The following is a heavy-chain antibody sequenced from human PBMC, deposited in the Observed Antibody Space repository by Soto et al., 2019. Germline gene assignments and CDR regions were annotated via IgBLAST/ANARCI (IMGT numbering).Heavy chain of an antibody. CDR3: AKDPVEMAPRTGYYGMDV. V-gene: IGHV3-30*18. CDR2: ISYDGNYK. J-gene: IGHJ6*02. CDR1: GFSFSSYG. D-gene: IGHD5-12*01. Sequence: QVRLVESGGGVVQPGRSLRLSCVASGFSFSSYGMHWVRQAPGKGLEWVAVISYDGNYKSYADSVKGRITISRDNSKKTLYLQMNSLRPEDTAVFDCAKDPVEMAPRTGYYGMDVWGQGTTVTVSS.